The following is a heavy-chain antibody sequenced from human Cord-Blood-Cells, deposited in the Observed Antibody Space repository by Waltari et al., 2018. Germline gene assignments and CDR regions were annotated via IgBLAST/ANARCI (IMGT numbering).Heavy chain of an antibody. CDR1: GFTFSSYA. CDR2: ISYDGSNK. Sequence: GFTFSSYAMHWVRQAPGKGLEWVAVISYDGSNKYYADSVKGRFTISRDNSKNTLYLQMNSLRAEDTAVYYCARDETTEGWLQKYYFDYWGQGTLVTVSS. CDR3: ARDETTEGWLQKYYFDY. D-gene: IGHD5-12*01. J-gene: IGHJ4*02. V-gene: IGHV3-30-3*01.